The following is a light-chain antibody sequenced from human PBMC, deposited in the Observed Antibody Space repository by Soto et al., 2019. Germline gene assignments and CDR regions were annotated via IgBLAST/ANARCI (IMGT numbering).Light chain of an antibody. V-gene: IGKV3-15*01. CDR1: QSVSTK. Sequence: EIVLTQSPGTLSVPPRERATLSCRASQSVSTKLGWYQQKPGQSPRLLFYGASTGAAGIPARFSGSGSETEFTLSISSVRSEEFAVYYCQQYNNWPGTLGEGTKVEIK. CDR2: GAS. J-gene: IGKJ1*01. CDR3: QQYNNWPGT.